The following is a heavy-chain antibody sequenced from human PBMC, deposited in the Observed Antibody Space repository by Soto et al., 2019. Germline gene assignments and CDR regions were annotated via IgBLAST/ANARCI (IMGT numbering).Heavy chain of an antibody. V-gene: IGHV3-13*01. J-gene: IGHJ6*02. CDR1: GFTFSSYD. CDR2: IGTAGDT. D-gene: IGHD3-16*01. CDR3: ASNYAYAEGYYFYGIDV. Sequence: GGSLRLSCAASGFTFSSYDMHWVRQATGKGLEWVSAIGTAGDTYYPGSVKGRFTISRDNAKNTLHLQMNSLGAEDTAVYYCASNYAYAEGYYFYGIDVWGQGTTVTVSS.